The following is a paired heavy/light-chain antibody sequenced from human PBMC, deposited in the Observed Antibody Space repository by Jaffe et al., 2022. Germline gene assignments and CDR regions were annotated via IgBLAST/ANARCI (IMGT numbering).Heavy chain of an antibody. V-gene: IGHV4-38-2*01. CDR2: IYHSGST. J-gene: IGHJ4*02. CDR3: ARVFEDLLGGANAADY. CDR1: GYSISSGYY. D-gene: IGHD1-26*01. Sequence: QVQLQESGPGLVKPSETLSLTCAVSGYSISSGYYWGWIRQPPGKGLEWIGSIYHSGSTYYNPSLKSRVTISVDTSKNQFSLKLSSVTAADTAVYYCARVFEDLLGGANAADYWGQGTLVTVSS.
Light chain of an antibody. CDR2: AAS. Sequence: AIRMTQSPSSLSASTGDRVTITCRASQGISSYLAWYQQKPGKAPKLLIYAASTLQSGVPSRFSGSGSGTDFTLTISCLQSEDFATYYCQQYYSYPVTFGQGTKVEIK. CDR3: QQYYSYPVT. J-gene: IGKJ1*01. CDR1: QGISSY. V-gene: IGKV1-8*01.